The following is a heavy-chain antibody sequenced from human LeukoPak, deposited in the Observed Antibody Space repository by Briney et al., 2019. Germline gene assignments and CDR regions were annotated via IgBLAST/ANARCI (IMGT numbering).Heavy chain of an antibody. Sequence: PGGSLRLSCAASGFTFSSYGMHWVRQAPGKGLEWVAVISYDGSNIYSADSVKGRFTISRDNSKNTLYLQMNSQRAEDTAVYYCAKADCSSTSCFSLDYWGQGTLVTVSS. V-gene: IGHV3-30*18. J-gene: IGHJ4*02. CDR1: GFTFSSYG. CDR2: ISYDGSNI. CDR3: AKADCSSTSCFSLDY. D-gene: IGHD2-2*01.